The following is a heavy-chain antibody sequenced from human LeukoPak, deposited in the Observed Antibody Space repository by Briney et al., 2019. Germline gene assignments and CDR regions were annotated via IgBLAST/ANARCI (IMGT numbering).Heavy chain of an antibody. J-gene: IGHJ4*02. Sequence: GESLKISCKVSADTFINYWIAWVRQMPGKGLEWMGIIYPGDSETIYGPSFQGQVTTSADRSLTTAYLQWRSLKASDSAMYYCVRRSGRWSDFDYWGQGTLVTVSS. D-gene: IGHD3-3*01. CDR1: ADTFINYW. CDR3: VRRSGRWSDFDY. V-gene: IGHV5-51*01. CDR2: IYPGDSET.